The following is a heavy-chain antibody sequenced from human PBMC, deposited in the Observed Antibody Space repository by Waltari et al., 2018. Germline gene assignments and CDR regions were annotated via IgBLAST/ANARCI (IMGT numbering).Heavy chain of an antibody. V-gene: IGHV1-18*01. CDR3: ARGRGYCSGGSCPYYFDY. Sequence: QVQLVQSGAEVKKPGASVKVSCKASGYTFTSYGISWVRQAPGQGLEWMGWISAYNGNTNYAQKLQGRVTMTTETSTSTAYMELRSRRSDDTAVYYCARGRGYCSGGSCPYYFDYWGQGTLVTVSS. CDR2: ISAYNGNT. J-gene: IGHJ4*02. D-gene: IGHD2-15*01. CDR1: GYTFTSYG.